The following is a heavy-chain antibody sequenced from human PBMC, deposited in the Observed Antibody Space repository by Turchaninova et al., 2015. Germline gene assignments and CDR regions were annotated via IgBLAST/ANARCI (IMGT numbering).Heavy chain of an antibody. V-gene: IGHV4/OR15-8*01. J-gene: IGHJ3*01. D-gene: IGHD2-2*03. CDR1: GDSVSTSHW. Sequence: QVQLQQSGPGLVKPFDTLSLTCIVIGDSVSTSHWWSWIRQSPGKGLEWIGEVSHSGHINYNLSLRRRVHMSLHRPNEQFSLTLTSVTAADSGIYCCARSPSGLLGGYFRSPFDVWGQGTMVTVSS. CDR2: VSHSGHI. CDR3: ARSPSGLLGGYFRSPFDV.